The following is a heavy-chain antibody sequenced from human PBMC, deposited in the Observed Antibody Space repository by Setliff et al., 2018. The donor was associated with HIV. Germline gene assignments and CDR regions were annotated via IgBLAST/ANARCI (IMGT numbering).Heavy chain of an antibody. V-gene: IGHV4-4*07. CDR2: VYSSGNT. J-gene: IGHJ4*02. Sequence: SETLSLTCIVSGASISSQYWGWIRQPAGKGLEWIGRVYSSGNTNYNPSFKSRVTMSVDTSKIQFSLKLSSVTAADTAVYYCARSFGNGNSRLGNWGQGTLVTVSS. CDR1: GASISSQY. CDR3: ARSFGNGNSRLGN. D-gene: IGHD2-8*01.